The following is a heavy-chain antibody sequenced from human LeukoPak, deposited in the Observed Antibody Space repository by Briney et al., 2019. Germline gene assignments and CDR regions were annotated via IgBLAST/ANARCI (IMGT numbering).Heavy chain of an antibody. V-gene: IGHV3-21*01. CDR1: GFTFSSYS. CDR2: ISSSSSYI. J-gene: IGHJ4*02. CDR3: ARLQVTPVSGHFDY. Sequence: GGSLRLSCAASGFTFSSYSMNWVRQAPGKGLEWVSSISSSSSYIYYADSVKGRFTISRDNAKNSLYLQMNSLRAEDTAVYYCARLQVTPVSGHFDYWGQGTLVTVSS. D-gene: IGHD4-17*01.